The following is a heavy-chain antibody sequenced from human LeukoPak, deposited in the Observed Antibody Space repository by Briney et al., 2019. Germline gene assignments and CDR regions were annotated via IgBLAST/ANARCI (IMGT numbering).Heavy chain of an antibody. V-gene: IGHV3-53*04. CDR1: GFTFSSNY. D-gene: IGHD5-24*01. Sequence: GGSLRLSCAASGFTFSSNYMSWVRQAPGKGLEWVSVIYSGGSTYFSDSVKGRVTFSRHNSKNTLYLQMNSLRAEDTAVYYCAREGDGYNYALDYWGQGALVTVSS. CDR2: IYSGGST. CDR3: AREGDGYNYALDY. J-gene: IGHJ4*02.